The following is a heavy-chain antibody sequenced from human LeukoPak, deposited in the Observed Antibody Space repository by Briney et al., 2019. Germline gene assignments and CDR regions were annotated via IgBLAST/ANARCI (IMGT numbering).Heavy chain of an antibody. D-gene: IGHD4-23*01. CDR3: AKDYGGSSDAFDI. Sequence: GGSLRLSCAASGFTFSNYAMSWVRQARVKGLEWVSSISGSGTSTYYADSVKGRFTISRDKPKNTLYLQMNSLRAEDTAVYSCAKDYGGSSDAFDIWGQGTMVTVSS. CDR1: GFTFSNYA. V-gene: IGHV3-23*01. CDR2: ISGSGTST. J-gene: IGHJ3*02.